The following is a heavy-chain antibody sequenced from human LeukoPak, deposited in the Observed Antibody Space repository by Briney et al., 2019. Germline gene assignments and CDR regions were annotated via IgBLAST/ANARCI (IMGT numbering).Heavy chain of an antibody. Sequence: SETLSLTCTVSGGSISSYYWSWIRQPPGKGLEWIGYIYYSGSTNYNPSLKSRVTISVDTSKNQFSLKLSSVTAADTAVYYCARHATPKYSSSWYGAFDIWGQGTMVTVSS. CDR3: ARHATPKYSSSWYGAFDI. V-gene: IGHV4-59*08. D-gene: IGHD6-13*01. J-gene: IGHJ3*02. CDR1: GGSISSYY. CDR2: IYYSGST.